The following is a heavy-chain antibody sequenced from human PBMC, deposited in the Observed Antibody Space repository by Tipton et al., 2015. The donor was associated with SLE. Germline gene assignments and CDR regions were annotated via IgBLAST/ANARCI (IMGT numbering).Heavy chain of an antibody. CDR3: ARGGPRGDHSY. CDR2: ISSSGSTI. D-gene: IGHD4-17*01. J-gene: IGHJ4*02. CDR1: GFTFSSYE. V-gene: IGHV3-48*03. Sequence: QLVQSGGGLVQPGGSLRLSCAASGFTFSSYEMNWVRQAPGKGLEWVSYISSSGSTIYYADSVKGRFTISRDNAKNSLYLQMNSLRAEDTAVYYCARGGPRGDHSYWGQGTLVTVSS.